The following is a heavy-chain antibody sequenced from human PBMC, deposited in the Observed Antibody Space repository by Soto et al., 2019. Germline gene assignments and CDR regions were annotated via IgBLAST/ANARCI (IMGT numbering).Heavy chain of an antibody. CDR3: ARPGATFCGGDCYSDY. Sequence: QVQLVQSGAEVKRPGASVKVSCKASGYTFTNFDLNWVRQAPGQGLEWMGCMNPNSGDTGYAHKCQGRVTMTRDTSINTAYMELSSLKSEDTAVYFCARPGATFCGGDCYSDYWGQGTLVIVSS. D-gene: IGHD2-21*02. CDR1: GYTFTNFD. V-gene: IGHV1-8*02. J-gene: IGHJ4*02. CDR2: MNPNSGDT.